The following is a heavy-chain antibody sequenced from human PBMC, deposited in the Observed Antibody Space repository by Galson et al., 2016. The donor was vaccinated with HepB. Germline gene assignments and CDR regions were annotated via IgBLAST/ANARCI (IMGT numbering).Heavy chain of an antibody. Sequence: SETLSLTCFVSGGTIRSDYYWGWIRQPPGRGLEWIGSVLSSEGTYYNPSLKSRVTISVDTSKNQFSLRLNSVTAADTGVYYCATGIVVAGKYYYYYMDVWGKGTTGTVS. CDR3: ATGIVVAGKYYYYYMDV. D-gene: IGHD6-19*01. CDR1: GGTIRSDYY. V-gene: IGHV4-39*01. J-gene: IGHJ6*03. CDR2: VLSSEGT.